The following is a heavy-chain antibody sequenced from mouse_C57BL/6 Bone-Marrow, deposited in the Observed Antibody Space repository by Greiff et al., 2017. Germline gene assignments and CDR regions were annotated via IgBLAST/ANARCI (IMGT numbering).Heavy chain of an antibody. Sequence: EVQLVESGGDLVKPGGSLKLSCAASGFTFSSYGMSWVRQTPDKRLEWVATISSGGSYTYYPDSVKGRFTISRDNAKNTLYLQMSSLKSEDTAMYYCARHYYGSSSFAYWGQGTLVTVSA. CDR3: ARHYYGSSSFAY. J-gene: IGHJ3*01. D-gene: IGHD1-1*01. CDR2: ISSGGSYT. CDR1: GFTFSSYG. V-gene: IGHV5-6*01.